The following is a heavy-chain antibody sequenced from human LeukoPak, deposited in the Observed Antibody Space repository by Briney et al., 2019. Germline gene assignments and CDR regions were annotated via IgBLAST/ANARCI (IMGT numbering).Heavy chain of an antibody. V-gene: IGHV3-30*04. J-gene: IGHJ6*02. CDR2: ISYDGSCE. CDR1: GFTFNDYI. CDR3: ARKGGSRFLGRYKYYGLDV. D-gene: IGHD3-3*01. Sequence: PGGSLRLSCAASGFTFNDYIIHWVRQAPGKGLEWVALISYDGSCEYYADSVKGRFTISRDNSKNTLYLQMNSLRVEDTAVYYCARKGGSRFLGRYKYYGLDVWGQGTTVTVS.